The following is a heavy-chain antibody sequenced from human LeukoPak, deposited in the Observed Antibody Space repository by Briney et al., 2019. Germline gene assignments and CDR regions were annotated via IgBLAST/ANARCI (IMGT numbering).Heavy chain of an antibody. J-gene: IGHJ4*02. Sequence: GASVKVSCKASGYTFTGYYTHWVRQAPGQGLEWMGWINPNSGGTNYAQKFQGRVTMTRDTSISTAYMELSRLRSDDTAVYYCARGALYNWNYVLFDYWGQGTLVTVSS. CDR1: GYTFTGYY. CDR2: INPNSGGT. V-gene: IGHV1-2*02. CDR3: ARGALYNWNYVLFDY. D-gene: IGHD1-7*01.